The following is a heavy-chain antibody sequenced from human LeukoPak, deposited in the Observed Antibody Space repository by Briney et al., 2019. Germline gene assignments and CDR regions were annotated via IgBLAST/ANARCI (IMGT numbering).Heavy chain of an antibody. Sequence: SQTLSLTCAISGDSVSSNSDAWNWISQSPSRGLEWLGRTYYGSKWYNDYAVSVKSRITINPDTSQNQFDLQLSSVSPEDTAVYYCARGWELLSGTFDYWGQGTLVTVSS. CDR1: GDSVSSNSDA. J-gene: IGHJ4*02. CDR3: ARGWELLSGTFDY. D-gene: IGHD1-26*01. CDR2: TYYGSKWYN. V-gene: IGHV6-1*01.